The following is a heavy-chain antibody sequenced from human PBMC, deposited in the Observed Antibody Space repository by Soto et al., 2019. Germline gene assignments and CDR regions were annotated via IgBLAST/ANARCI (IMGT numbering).Heavy chain of an antibody. Sequence: SVKVSCKASGGTFSSYAISWVRQAPGQGLEWMGGIIPIFGTANYAQKFQGRVTITADESTSTAYMELSSLRSEDTAVYYCARSRGSSGYDYYYYYGMDVRGKGTTVTVSS. CDR3: ARSRGSSGYDYYYYYGMDV. CDR2: IIPIFGTA. J-gene: IGHJ6*04. D-gene: IGHD3-22*01. CDR1: GGTFSSYA. V-gene: IGHV1-69*13.